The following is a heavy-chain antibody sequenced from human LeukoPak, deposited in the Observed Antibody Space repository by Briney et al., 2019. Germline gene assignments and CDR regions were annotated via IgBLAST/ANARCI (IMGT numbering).Heavy chain of an antibody. Sequence: GRSLRLSCAASGFTFSSYAMHWVRQAPGKGLEWVSSISSSSSYIYYADSVKGRFTISRDNAKNSLYLQMNSLRAEDTAVYYCAREGHSSSSFLPYTWGQGTLVTVSS. CDR1: GFTFSSYA. D-gene: IGHD6-6*01. CDR2: ISSSSSYI. V-gene: IGHV3-21*01. CDR3: AREGHSSSSFLPYT. J-gene: IGHJ4*02.